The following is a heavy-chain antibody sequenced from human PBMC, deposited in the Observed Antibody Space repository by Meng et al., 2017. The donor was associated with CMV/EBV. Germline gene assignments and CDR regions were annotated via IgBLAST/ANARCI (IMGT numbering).Heavy chain of an antibody. D-gene: IGHD3-16*02. CDR1: GGSFSGYY. J-gene: IGHJ4*02. Sequence: AETLSLTCAVYGGSFSGYYWSWIRQPPGKGLEWIGEINHSGSTNYNQSLKSRVTISVDTSKNQFSLKLSSVTAADTAVYYCARGHPVYDYVWGSYPTPLGYFDYWGQGTLVTVSS. V-gene: IGHV4-34*01. CDR3: ARGHPVYDYVWGSYPTPLGYFDY. CDR2: INHSGST.